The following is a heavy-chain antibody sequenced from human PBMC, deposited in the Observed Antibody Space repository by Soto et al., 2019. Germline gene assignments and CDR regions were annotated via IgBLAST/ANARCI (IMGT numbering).Heavy chain of an antibody. Sequence: PSETLSLTCTVSGGSISSSSYYWGWIRQPPGKGLEWIGSIYYSGSTYYNPSLKSRVTISVDTSNNQFALKLSFVTGADTTVYYCAGHVVSSFWFDPWGQGTLVTVSS. D-gene: IGHD6-6*01. J-gene: IGHJ5*02. V-gene: IGHV4-39*01. CDR1: GGSISSSSYY. CDR2: IYYSGST. CDR3: AGHVVSSFWFDP.